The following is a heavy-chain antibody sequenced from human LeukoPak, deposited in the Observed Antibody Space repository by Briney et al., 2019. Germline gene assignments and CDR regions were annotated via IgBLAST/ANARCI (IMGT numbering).Heavy chain of an antibody. CDR2: INPNSGGT. CDR1: GYTFTGYY. J-gene: IGHJ6*03. Sequence: GASVKVSCKASGYTFTGYYMHWVRQAPGQGLEWMGWINPNSGGTNYAQKFQGRVTMTRDTSISTAYMELSRLRSDDTAVYYCARDFELDPKPRYYYYYMDVWGKGTTVTVSS. D-gene: IGHD3/OR15-3a*01. V-gene: IGHV1-2*02. CDR3: ARDFELDPKPRYYYYYMDV.